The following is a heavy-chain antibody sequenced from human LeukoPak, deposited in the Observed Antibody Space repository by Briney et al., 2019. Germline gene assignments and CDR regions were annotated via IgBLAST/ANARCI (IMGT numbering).Heavy chain of an antibody. V-gene: IGHV1-18*04. D-gene: IGHD5-12*01. CDR1: GYTFTGYY. CDR2: ISAYNGNT. J-gene: IGHJ3*02. Sequence: ASVKVSFQASGYTFTGYYMHWVRHAPGQGLEWMGWISAYNGNTNYAQKLQGRVTMTTDTSTSTAYMELRSLRSDDTAVYYCARDSGYGPYAFDIWGQGTMVTVSS. CDR3: ARDSGYGPYAFDI.